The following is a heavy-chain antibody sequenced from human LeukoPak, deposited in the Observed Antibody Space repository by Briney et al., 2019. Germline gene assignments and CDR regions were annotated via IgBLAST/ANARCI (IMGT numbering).Heavy chain of an antibody. V-gene: IGHV1-46*01. Sequence: GASVKVSCKASGYTFTSYYMHWVRQAPGQGLEWMGIINPSGGSTSYAQKFQGRVTMTRDTSTSTVYMELSSLRSEDTAVYYCARAPRHSSSWYVGVEYWGQGTLVTVSS. CDR2: INPSGGST. J-gene: IGHJ4*02. CDR1: GYTFTSYY. D-gene: IGHD6-13*01. CDR3: ARAPRHSSSWYVGVEY.